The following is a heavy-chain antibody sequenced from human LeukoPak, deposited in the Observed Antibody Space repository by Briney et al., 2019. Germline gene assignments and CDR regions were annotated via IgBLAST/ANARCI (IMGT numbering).Heavy chain of an antibody. J-gene: IGHJ6*02. Sequence: SVKVSCKASGGTFSSYGISWVRQAPGQGLEWMGGIIPIFGTANYAQKFQGRVTITADESTSTAYMELSSLRFEDTAVYYCARTGENPPAATLYGMDVWGQGTTVTVSS. CDR2: IIPIFGTA. CDR3: ARTGENPPAATLYGMDV. V-gene: IGHV1-69*13. CDR1: GGTFSSYG. D-gene: IGHD2-15*01.